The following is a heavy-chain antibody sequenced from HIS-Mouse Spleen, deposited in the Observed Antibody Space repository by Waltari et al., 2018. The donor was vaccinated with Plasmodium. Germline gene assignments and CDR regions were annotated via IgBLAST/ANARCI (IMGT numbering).Heavy chain of an antibody. Sequence: EVQLVESGGGLVQHGGSLRISCAASAFTFSSYDMHWVRQATGKGLELVSAIGTAGDTYYPGSVKGRFTISRENAKNSLYLQMNSLRAGDTAVYYCARGRWNHAFDIWGQGTMVTVSS. D-gene: IGHD1-1*01. J-gene: IGHJ3*02. V-gene: IGHV3-13*01. CDR1: AFTFSSYD. CDR2: IGTAGDT. CDR3: ARGRWNHAFDI.